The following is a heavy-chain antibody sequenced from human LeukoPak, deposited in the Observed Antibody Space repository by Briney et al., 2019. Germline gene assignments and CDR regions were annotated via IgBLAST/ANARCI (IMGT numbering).Heavy chain of an antibody. CDR3: ARTPTPMYSSSWYYFDY. Sequence: GASVKVSCKASGFTFTSSAMQWVRQARGQRLEWIGWIVVGSGNTNYAQKFQERVTITRDMSTSTAYMELSSLRSEDTAVYYCARTPTPMYSSSWYYFDYWGQGTLVTVSS. CDR1: GFTFTSSA. V-gene: IGHV1-58*02. CDR2: IVVGSGNT. J-gene: IGHJ4*02. D-gene: IGHD6-13*01.